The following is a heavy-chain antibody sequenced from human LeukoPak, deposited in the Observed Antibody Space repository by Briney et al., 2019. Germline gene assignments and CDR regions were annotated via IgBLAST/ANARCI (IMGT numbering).Heavy chain of an antibody. CDR2: TYYRSRWYN. J-gene: IGHJ5*02. Sequence: SQTLSLTCAISGDSVSSNSAAWNWIRQSPSRGLEWLGRTYYRSRWYNDYAVSVKSRITINPDTSKNQFSLQLNSVTPEDTAVYYCARDKGDGSSWENWFDPWGQGTLVTVSS. CDR3: ARDKGDGSSWENWFDP. D-gene: IGHD6-13*01. V-gene: IGHV6-1*01. CDR1: GDSVSSNSAA.